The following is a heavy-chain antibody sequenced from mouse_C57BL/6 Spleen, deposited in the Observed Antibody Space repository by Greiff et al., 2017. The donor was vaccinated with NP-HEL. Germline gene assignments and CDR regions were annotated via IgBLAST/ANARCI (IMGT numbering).Heavy chain of an antibody. CDR3: AKEDYDGYCY. CDR1: GYSITSGYY. J-gene: IGHJ2*01. D-gene: IGHD2-3*01. V-gene: IGHV3-6*01. Sequence: EVKLQESGPGLVKPSQSLSLTCSVTGYSITSGYYCNWIRQFPGNKLEWMGYISYDGSNNYNTSLKNRISITRDTSKNQFFLKLNSVTTEDTATYYCAKEDYDGYCYWGQGTTLTVSS. CDR2: ISYDGSN.